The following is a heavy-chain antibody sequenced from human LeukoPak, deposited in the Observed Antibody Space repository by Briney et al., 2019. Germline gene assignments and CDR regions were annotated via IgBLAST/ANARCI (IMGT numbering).Heavy chain of an antibody. CDR3: ARRANYDSSNSIDY. J-gene: IGHJ4*02. D-gene: IGHD3-22*01. CDR2: IYYSGST. CDR1: GGSISSSSYY. V-gene: IGHV4-39*01. Sequence: TSETLSLTCTVSGGSISSSSYYWGWIRQPPGKGLEWIGSIYYSGSTYYNPSLKSRFTISVDTSKNQFSLKLSSVTAADTAVYYCARRANYDSSNSIDYWGQGTLVTVSS.